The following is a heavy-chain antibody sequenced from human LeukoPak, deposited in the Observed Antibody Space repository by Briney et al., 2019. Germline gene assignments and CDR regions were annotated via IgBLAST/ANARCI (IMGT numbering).Heavy chain of an antibody. CDR1: GFTFNNHA. CDR2: IYSGGST. D-gene: IGHD1-26*01. V-gene: IGHV3-66*01. Sequence: GGSLRLSCAASGFTFNNHAMSWARQAPGKGLEWVSVIYSGGSTYYADSVKGRFTISRDNSKNTLYLQMNSLRAEDTAVYYCAREWAANDAFDIWGQGTMVTVSS. J-gene: IGHJ3*02. CDR3: AREWAANDAFDI.